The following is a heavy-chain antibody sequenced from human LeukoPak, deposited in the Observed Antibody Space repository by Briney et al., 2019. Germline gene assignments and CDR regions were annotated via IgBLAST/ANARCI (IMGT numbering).Heavy chain of an antibody. Sequence: GASVKVSCKVSGYTLTELSMHWVRQAPGKGLERMGGFDPEDGETIYAQKFQGRVTMTEDTSTDTAYMELSSLRSEDTAVYYCATGSAVQGVIHYYYYMDVWGKGTTVTVSS. CDR1: GYTLTELS. J-gene: IGHJ6*03. CDR2: FDPEDGET. CDR3: ATGSAVQGVIHYYYYMDV. V-gene: IGHV1-24*01. D-gene: IGHD3-16*02.